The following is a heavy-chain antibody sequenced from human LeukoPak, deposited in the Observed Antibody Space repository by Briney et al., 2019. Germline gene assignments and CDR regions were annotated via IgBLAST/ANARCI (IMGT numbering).Heavy chain of an antibody. CDR3: ASGSGSYRTPYYYMDV. Sequence: GGSLRLSCAASGFTASSNYMSWVRQAPGKGLEWVSVIYSGGSTYYADSVKGRFTISRDNSKNTLYLQMNSLRAEDTAVYYCASGSGSYRTPYYYMDVWGSGTTVTVS. J-gene: IGHJ6*03. D-gene: IGHD3-10*01. CDR2: IYSGGST. V-gene: IGHV3-53*01. CDR1: GFTASSNY.